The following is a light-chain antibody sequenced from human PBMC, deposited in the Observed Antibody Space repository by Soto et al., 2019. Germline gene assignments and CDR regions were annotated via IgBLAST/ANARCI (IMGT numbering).Light chain of an antibody. CDR1: SRDVGGYNY. V-gene: IGLV2-8*01. Sequence: QSALTQPASVSGSPGQSITISCTGTSRDVGGYNYVSWYQQHPGKAPKLMIYEVSKRPSGVPDRFSGSKSGNTASLTVSGLQAEDEADYYCSSYAGSNNLGFGGGTKLTVL. J-gene: IGLJ2*01. CDR2: EVS. CDR3: SSYAGSNNLG.